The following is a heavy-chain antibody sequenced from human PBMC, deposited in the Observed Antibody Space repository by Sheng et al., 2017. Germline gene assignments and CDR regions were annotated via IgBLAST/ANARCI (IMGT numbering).Heavy chain of an antibody. CDR2: IYHSGST. D-gene: IGHD2-2*01. CDR3: ARDIVVVPAGTGHYYYYGMDV. CDR1: GYSISSGYY. J-gene: IGHJ6*02. V-gene: IGHV4-38-2*02. Sequence: QVQLQESGPGLVKPSETLSLTCAVSGYSISSGYYWGWIRQPPGKGLEWIGSIYHSGSTYYNPSLKSRVTISVDTSKNQFSLKLSSVTAADTAVYYCARDIVVVPAGTGHYYYYGMDVWGQGTTVTVSS.